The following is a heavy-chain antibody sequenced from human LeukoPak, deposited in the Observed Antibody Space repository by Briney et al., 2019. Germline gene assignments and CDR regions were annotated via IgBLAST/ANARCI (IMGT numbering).Heavy chain of an antibody. V-gene: IGHV4-34*01. CDR1: GGSFSGYY. CDR3: ARDRIQLWPPDY. CDR2: INHSGST. Sequence: SETLSLTCAVYGGSFSGYYWSWIRQPPGKGLEWIGEINHSGSTSYNPSLKSRVTISVDTSKNQFSLKLSSVTAADTAVYYCARDRIQLWPPDYWGQGTLVTVSS. J-gene: IGHJ4*02. D-gene: IGHD5-18*01.